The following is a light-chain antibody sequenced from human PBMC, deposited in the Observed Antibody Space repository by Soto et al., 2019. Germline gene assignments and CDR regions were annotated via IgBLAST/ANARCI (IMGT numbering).Light chain of an antibody. CDR1: NIGSKG. CDR3: QVWDSGSAHVL. J-gene: IGLJ2*01. Sequence: ELTQPPSVSVAPGETARISCGGNNIGSKGVHWYQQKPGQAPVLVIYSDTDLPPVIPERFSGSNSANMATLTISRAEAGDEADYYCQVWDSGSAHVLFGGGTKLTVL. V-gene: IGLV3-21*01. CDR2: SDT.